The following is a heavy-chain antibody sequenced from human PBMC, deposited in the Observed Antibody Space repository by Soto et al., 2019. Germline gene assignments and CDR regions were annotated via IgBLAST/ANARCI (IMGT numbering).Heavy chain of an antibody. V-gene: IGHV4-34*01. CDR3: ARRYKGSYYSATSPFDY. CDR2: INHSGST. D-gene: IGHD1-26*01. CDR1: GGSFSGYY. J-gene: IGHJ4*02. Sequence: SETLSLTCAVYGGSFSGYYWSWIRQPPGKGLEWIGEINHSGSTNYNPSLKSRVTISVDTSKNQFSLKLSSVTAADTAVYYCARRYKGSYYSATSPFDYWGPGTLVTVSS.